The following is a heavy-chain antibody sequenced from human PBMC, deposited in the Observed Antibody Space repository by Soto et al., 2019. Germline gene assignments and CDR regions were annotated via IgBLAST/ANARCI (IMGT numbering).Heavy chain of an antibody. CDR1: GGSISGSSYY. CDR2: IYYSGST. V-gene: IGHV4-39*01. D-gene: IGHD2-2*01. CDR3: ARRKGYCSSTSCLFDY. J-gene: IGHJ4*02. Sequence: SETLSLTCTVSGGSISGSSYYWGWIRQPPGKGLEWIGSIYYSGSTYYNPSLKSRVTISVDTSKNQFSLKLSSVTAADTAVYYCARRKGYCSSTSCLFDYWGQGTLVTVSS.